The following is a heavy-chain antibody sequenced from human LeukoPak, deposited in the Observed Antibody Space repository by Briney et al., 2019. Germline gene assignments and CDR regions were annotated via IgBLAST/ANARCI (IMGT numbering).Heavy chain of an antibody. CDR1: GFTFSDYY. CDR3: ARSEDMVRGVIHYYYYVMDV. V-gene: IGHV3-11*01. D-gene: IGHD3-10*01. Sequence: PGGSLRLSCAASGFTFSDYYMSWIRQAPGKGLEWVSYISSSGSTIYYADSVKGRFTISRDNAKNSLYLQMNSLRAEATAVYYCARSEDMVRGVIHYYYYVMDVWGQGTTVTVSS. CDR2: ISSSGSTI. J-gene: IGHJ6*02.